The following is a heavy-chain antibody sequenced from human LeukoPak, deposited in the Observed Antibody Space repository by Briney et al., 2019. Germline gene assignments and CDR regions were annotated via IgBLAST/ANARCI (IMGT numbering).Heavy chain of an antibody. CDR1: GCSLRISSYY. V-gene: IGHV4-39*07. CDR3: ARDPSRGYSDYVAFDI. D-gene: IGHD5-12*01. CDR2: IYYCGST. Sequence: PSEPLSLTCTVSGCSLRISSYYGSWIRHPPGKGLAWIGCIYYCGSTNYNTSLKSRVTISVDTSKNQFSLKLSSVTAADTAVYYCARDPSRGYSDYVAFDIWGQGTMVTVSS. J-gene: IGHJ3*02.